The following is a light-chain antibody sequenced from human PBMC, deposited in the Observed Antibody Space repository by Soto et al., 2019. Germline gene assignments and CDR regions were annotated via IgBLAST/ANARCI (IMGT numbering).Light chain of an antibody. CDR3: QHYSNWPLT. V-gene: IGKV3-15*01. CDR2: YAS. Sequence: EMVMTQSPATLSVSPGERVTLSCRASEGVHRNLAWYQQKPGQGPSLLIYYASTRATGVPDRFTGSGSGTEFTLARRSLQSEDFGVYHCQHYSNWPLTFGPGTKVDSK. J-gene: IGKJ3*01. CDR1: EGVHRN.